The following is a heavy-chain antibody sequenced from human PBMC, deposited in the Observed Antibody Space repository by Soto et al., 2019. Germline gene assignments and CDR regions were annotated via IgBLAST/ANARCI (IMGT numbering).Heavy chain of an antibody. CDR2: ISYDGSNK. J-gene: IGHJ5*02. D-gene: IGHD6-19*01. CDR3: ARSSQWLVPWFDP. CDR1: GFTFSSYA. V-gene: IGHV3-30-3*01. Sequence: PGGSLRLSCAASGFTFSSYAMHWVRQAPGKGLEWVAVISYDGSNKYYADSVKGRFTISRDNSKNTLYLQMNSLRAEDTAVYYCARSSQWLVPWFDPWGQGTLVTVSS.